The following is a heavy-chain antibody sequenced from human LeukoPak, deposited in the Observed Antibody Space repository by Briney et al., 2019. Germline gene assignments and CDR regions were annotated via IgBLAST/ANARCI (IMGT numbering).Heavy chain of an antibody. CDR1: GFPFSGYW. J-gene: IGHJ3*01. V-gene: IGHV3-7*01. D-gene: IGHD3-10*01. CDR3: ARGFDGRRAFDL. CDR2: INEDGSEE. Sequence: GGSLRLSCAVSGFPFSGYWMSWVRQAPGNGLEWVATINEDGSEEYYVDSVKGRFTIFRDNAKNSLYFQMSSLRGEDTALYYCARGFDGRRAFDLWGQGTKVTVSS.